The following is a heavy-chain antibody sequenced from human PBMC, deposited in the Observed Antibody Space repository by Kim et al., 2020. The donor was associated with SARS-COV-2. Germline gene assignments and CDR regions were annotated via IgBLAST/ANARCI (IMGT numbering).Heavy chain of an antibody. J-gene: IGHJ3*02. V-gene: IGHV3-11*06. CDR3: ARPLYYYDSSGYGGDI. Sequence: SWKVRFTISRDNAKNSLDLQMNSLRAEDTAVYYCARPLYYYDSSGYGGDIWGQGTMVTVSS. D-gene: IGHD3-22*01.